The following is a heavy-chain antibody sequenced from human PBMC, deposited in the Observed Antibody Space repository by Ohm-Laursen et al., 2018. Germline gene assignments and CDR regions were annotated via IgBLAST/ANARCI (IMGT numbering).Heavy chain of an antibody. D-gene: IGHD6-19*01. CDR3: AREGSSGKRGYYYGMDV. J-gene: IGHJ6*02. V-gene: IGHV1-8*01. Sequence: SVKVSCKASGYTFTSYDINWVRQATGQGLEWMGWMNPNSGNTGYAQKFQGRVTMTRNTSISTAYMELSSLRSEDTAVYYCAREGSSGKRGYYYGMDVWGQGTTVTVSS. CDR1: GYTFTSYD. CDR2: MNPNSGNT.